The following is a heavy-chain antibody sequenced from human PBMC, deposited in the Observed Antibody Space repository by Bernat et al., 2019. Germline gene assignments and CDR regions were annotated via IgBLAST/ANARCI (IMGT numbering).Heavy chain of an antibody. D-gene: IGHD3-22*01. CDR3: ARNRYYYDSSGYPDY. V-gene: IGHV3-66*01. Sequence: EVQLVESGGGLVQPGGSLRLSCAAPGFTVSSNYMSWVRQAPGKGLEWVSVIYSGGSTYYADSVKGRFTISRDNSKNTLYLQMNSLRAEDTAVYYCARNRYYYDSSGYPDYWGQGTLVTVSS. CDR2: IYSGGST. J-gene: IGHJ4*02. CDR1: GFTVSSNY.